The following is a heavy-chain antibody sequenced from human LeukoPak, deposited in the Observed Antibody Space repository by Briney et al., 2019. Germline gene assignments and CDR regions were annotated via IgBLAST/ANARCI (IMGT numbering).Heavy chain of an antibody. CDR2: IYYSGST. CDR1: GGSICSTSYY. CDR3: ARTSADSVVVWWFHP. J-gene: IGHJ5*02. V-gene: IGHV4-39*01. D-gene: IGHD2-2*01. Sequence: PSETLSVTCTVSGGSICSTSYYSGWIRQPPGKGLEWIGSIYYSGSTYYNPSLKSRVTISVDTSKNQFSLKLSSVTAADTAVYYCARTSADSVVVWWFHPLGQGTLVTVSS.